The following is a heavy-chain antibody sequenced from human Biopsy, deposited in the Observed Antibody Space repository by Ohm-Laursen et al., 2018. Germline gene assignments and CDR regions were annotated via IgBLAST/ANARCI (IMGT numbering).Heavy chain of an antibody. CDR2: IKRDGTTT. V-gene: IGHV3-74*01. CDR1: GFTFSNYY. J-gene: IGHJ4*02. CDR3: ARGGFFAYSTFDY. Sequence: SLRLSFAVSGFTFSNYYMHWVRQAPGKGLLWVSRIKRDGTTTDYAESVKGRFTISRDNAKNTLYLQMNSLRAEDTAVYYCARGGFFAYSTFDYWGQGALVTVSS. D-gene: IGHD4-11*01.